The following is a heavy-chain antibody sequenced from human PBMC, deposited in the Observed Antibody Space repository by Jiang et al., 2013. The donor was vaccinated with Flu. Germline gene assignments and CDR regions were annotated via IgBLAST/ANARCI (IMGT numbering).Heavy chain of an antibody. Sequence: QLLESGGGLIQPGGSLRLSCVASGFTVSNNYMSWVRQAPGKGLDWVSVIYSGGSTYYAASVKGRFTISRDNSKNTLYLQMNSLRAEDTAVYYCARVINSGKTPYYYYGMDVWGQGTTVTVSS. V-gene: IGHV3-53*01. CDR1: GFTVSNNY. J-gene: IGHJ6*02. CDR3: ARVINSGKTPYYYYGMDV. D-gene: IGHD3-10*01. CDR2: IYSGGST.